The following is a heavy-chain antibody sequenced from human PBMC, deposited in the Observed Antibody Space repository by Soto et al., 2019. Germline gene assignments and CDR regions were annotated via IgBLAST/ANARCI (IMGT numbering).Heavy chain of an antibody. D-gene: IGHD3-3*01. CDR3: ARDMGVFWSGYPEGGFDY. Sequence: EAQLVESGGGLVQPGGSLRLSCAASGFTFTNYWMSWVRQAPGKGLEWVANIKQDGSEKYYADSAKGRFIISRDNAKTSLYLQMNSLRADDTAVYYCARDMGVFWSGYPEGGFDYWGQGTPVTVSS. J-gene: IGHJ4*02. CDR2: IKQDGSEK. CDR1: GFTFTNYW. V-gene: IGHV3-7*01.